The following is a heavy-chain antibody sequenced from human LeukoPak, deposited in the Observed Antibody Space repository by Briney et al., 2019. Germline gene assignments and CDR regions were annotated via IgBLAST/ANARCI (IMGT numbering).Heavy chain of an antibody. J-gene: IGHJ5*02. Sequence: ASVKVSCKASGYTFTSYDINWVRQATGQGLEWKGWMNPNSGSTGYAQKFQGRVTITRNTSISTAYMELSSLRSEDTAVYYCAREDSGYDCWGPCGQGTLVTVSS. CDR3: AREDSGYDCWGP. V-gene: IGHV1-8*03. CDR1: GYTFTSYD. CDR2: MNPNSGST. D-gene: IGHD5-12*01.